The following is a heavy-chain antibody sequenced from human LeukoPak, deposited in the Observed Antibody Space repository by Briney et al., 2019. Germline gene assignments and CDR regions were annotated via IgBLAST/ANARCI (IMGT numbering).Heavy chain of an antibody. V-gene: IGHV1-8*01. J-gene: IGHJ6*03. D-gene: IGHD3-3*01. CDR3: ARGPTINFWSGYWGGLYYYYYMDV. Sequence: ASLKVSSKASGYTFTSYDINWVRQAPGQGLEWMGWMNPNSGNTGYAQKFQGRVTMTRNTSISTAYMELSSLRSEDTAVYYCARGPTINFWSGYWGGLYYYYYMDVWGKGTTVTVSS. CDR1: GYTFTSYD. CDR2: MNPNSGNT.